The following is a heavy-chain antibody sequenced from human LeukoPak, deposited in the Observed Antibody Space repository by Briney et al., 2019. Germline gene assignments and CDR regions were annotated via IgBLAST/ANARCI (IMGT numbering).Heavy chain of an antibody. CDR1: GFTFSSYA. CDR2: ISYDGSNK. V-gene: IGHV3-30-3*01. D-gene: IGHD1-14*01. J-gene: IGHJ4*02. CDR3: AKDEPDHYQRNYEPQD. Sequence: GGSLRLSCAASGFTFSSYAMHWVRQAPGKGLEWVAVISYDGSNKYYADSVKGRFTISRDNSKNTLYLQMNSLRAEDTAVYYCAKDEPDHYQRNYEPQDWGQGTLVTVSS.